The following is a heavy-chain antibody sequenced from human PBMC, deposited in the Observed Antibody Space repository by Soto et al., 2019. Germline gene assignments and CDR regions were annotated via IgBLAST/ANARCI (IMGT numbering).Heavy chain of an antibody. CDR2: IYYSGST. CDR3: ASRLYDSSGVYFDY. D-gene: IGHD3-22*01. V-gene: IGHV4-59*01. Sequence: PSETLSLTCTVSGFSISSYYLSWIRQPPGKGLEWIGYIYYSGSTNYNPSLKSRVTISVDTYQHQFSLKLSSVTAADTAVYFCASRLYDSSGVYFDYWGPGTLVTVSS. J-gene: IGHJ4*02. CDR1: GFSISSYY.